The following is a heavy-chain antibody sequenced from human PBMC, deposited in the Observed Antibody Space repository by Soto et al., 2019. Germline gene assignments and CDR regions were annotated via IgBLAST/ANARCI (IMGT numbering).Heavy chain of an antibody. V-gene: IGHV3-74*01. J-gene: IGHJ6*02. CDR3: ARRLELPLGASLYYYGMDV. CDR2: IDDDGSST. Sequence: GALRLSFAASGFDFSTHWMHWVLQAPGKGLEWVSRIDDDGSSTRYADSVKGRFTISRDNAKNIVYLEMTSLRTEDTAVYFCARRLELPLGASLYYYGMDVWGQGTTVTVSS. CDR1: GFDFSTHW. D-gene: IGHD1-7*01.